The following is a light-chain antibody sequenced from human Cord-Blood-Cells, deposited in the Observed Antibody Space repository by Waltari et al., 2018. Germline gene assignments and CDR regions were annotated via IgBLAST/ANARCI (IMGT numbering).Light chain of an antibody. CDR3: AAWDDSLNGYV. J-gene: IGLJ1*01. V-gene: IGLV1-44*01. Sequence: QSVLTQPPSASGTPGQRVTISCSGSSSNIGSNTVNWYQQLPGTAPKLLIYSNNQGPSGVPDRFSGSKSVTSASLASSGLQSEDEADYYCAAWDDSLNGYVFGTGTKVTVL. CDR2: SNN. CDR1: SSNIGSNT.